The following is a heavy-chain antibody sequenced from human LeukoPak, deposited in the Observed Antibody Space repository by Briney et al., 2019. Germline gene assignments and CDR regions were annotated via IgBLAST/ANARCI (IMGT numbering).Heavy chain of an antibody. CDR1: GFTFSNAW. CDR3: TTHTFITMIRGVFDY. D-gene: IGHD3-10*01. J-gene: IGHJ4*02. CDR2: IKSKTDGGTT. V-gene: IGHV3-15*01. Sequence: PGGSLRLSCAASGFTFSNAWMSWVRQAPGKGLEWVGRIKSKTDGGTTDYAAPVKGRFTISRDDSKNTLYLQMNSLKTEDTAVYYCTTHTFITMIRGVFDYWGQGTLVTVSS.